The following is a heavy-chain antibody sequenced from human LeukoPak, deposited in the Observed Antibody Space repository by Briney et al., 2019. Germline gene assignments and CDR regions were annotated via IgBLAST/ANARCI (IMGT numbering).Heavy chain of an antibody. CDR3: ARDHPVADWAPDI. CDR1: GGSISSYS. Sequence: SETLSLTCSVSGGSISSYSWTWIRQPPGKGLEWIGFIDYSGSSNYNPSLESRVTISADPSTNHFSLNLTSVTAADTAVYFCARDHPVADWAPDIWGRGTMVTVSS. CDR2: IDYSGSS. V-gene: IGHV4-59*01. D-gene: IGHD3-9*01. J-gene: IGHJ3*02.